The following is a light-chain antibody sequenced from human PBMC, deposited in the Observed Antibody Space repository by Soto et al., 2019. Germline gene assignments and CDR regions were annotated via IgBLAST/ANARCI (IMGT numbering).Light chain of an antibody. CDR1: QSISIS. CDR3: QQTYTTPEIT. Sequence: DIQRTQSPSSLCASVGGRVTIPCRSSQSISISLNWYQLKPGKAPNLLMYGASYLKSGVPTRLSGSGSGTDFTLTISSLQPEDFATYYCQQTYTTPEITFGQGTRLEIK. V-gene: IGKV1-39*01. CDR2: GAS. J-gene: IGKJ5*01.